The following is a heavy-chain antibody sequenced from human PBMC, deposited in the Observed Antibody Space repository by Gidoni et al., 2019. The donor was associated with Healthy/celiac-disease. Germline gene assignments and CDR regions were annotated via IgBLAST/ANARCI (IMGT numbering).Heavy chain of an antibody. CDR3: ARARGWHVDY. CDR1: GFTFSSYA. CDR2: ISYDGSNK. J-gene: IGHJ4*02. D-gene: IGHD6-19*01. Sequence: QLVESGGGVVQPGRSLRLSCAASGFTFSSYAKHRFSRAPGKGLECVVVISYDGSNKYYADSVKGRFTISRDNSKNTLYLQMNSLRAEDTAVYYCARARGWHVDYWGQGTLVXVSS. V-gene: IGHV3-30-3*01.